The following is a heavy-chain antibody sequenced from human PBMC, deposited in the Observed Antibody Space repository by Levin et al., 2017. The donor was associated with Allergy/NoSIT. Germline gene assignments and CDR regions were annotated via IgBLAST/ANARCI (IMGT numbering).Heavy chain of an antibody. CDR2: IYYSGST. Sequence: SETLSLTCTVSGGSISGGGYHWTWIRQHPEKGLEWIGYIYYSGSTFYNPSLKSRLMISVDTSKNQFSLNVSSVTAADTAVYYCAREDGATVDFWGQGALVTVAS. V-gene: IGHV4-31*03. J-gene: IGHJ4*02. D-gene: IGHD1-26*01. CDR1: GGSISGGGYH. CDR3: AREDGATVDF.